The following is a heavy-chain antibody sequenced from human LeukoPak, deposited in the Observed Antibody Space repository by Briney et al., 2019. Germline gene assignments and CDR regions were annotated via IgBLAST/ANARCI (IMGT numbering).Heavy chain of an antibody. J-gene: IGHJ4*02. Sequence: GGSLRLSCAASGFTFSNHAMSWVRQAPGKGLEWVASIKEDGSERYYGDSVKGRFTISSDNTKNALYLQMNTLRAEDTAVYYCATEDGDSGSFYFDHWGQGTLVTVSS. CDR1: GFTFSNHA. CDR2: IKEDGSER. D-gene: IGHD1-26*01. V-gene: IGHV3-7*01. CDR3: ATEDGDSGSFYFDH.